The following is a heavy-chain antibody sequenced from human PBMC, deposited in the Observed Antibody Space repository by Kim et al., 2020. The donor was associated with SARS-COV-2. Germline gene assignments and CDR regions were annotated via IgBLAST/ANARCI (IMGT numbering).Heavy chain of an antibody. CDR3: ARLGDYYGSGGFDY. Sequence: GGSLRLSCAASGFTFSSYAMHWVRQAPGNGLEWVAVISYDGSNKYYADSVKGRFTISRDNSKNTLYLQMNSLRAEDTAVYYCARLGDYYGSGGFDYWGQGTLVTVSS. CDR2: ISYDGSNK. CDR1: GFTFSSYA. D-gene: IGHD3-10*01. V-gene: IGHV3-30-3*01. J-gene: IGHJ4*02.